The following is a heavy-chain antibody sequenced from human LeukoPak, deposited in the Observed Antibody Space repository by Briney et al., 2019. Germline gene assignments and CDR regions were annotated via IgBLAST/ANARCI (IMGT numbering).Heavy chain of an antibody. J-gene: IGHJ4*02. CDR1: GFTSRSYV. CDR2: IRYDGSNK. Sequence: GGSLRLSSAASGFTSRSYVMHWVRHALGEGLERGAFIRYDGSNKYYADSVKGRFTISRYNSNIKLYLQMNSLRAEDTAVYYYAKDSLFGYGDYAFDYWGQGTLVTVSS. CDR3: AKDSLFGYGDYAFDY. V-gene: IGHV3-30*02. D-gene: IGHD4-17*01.